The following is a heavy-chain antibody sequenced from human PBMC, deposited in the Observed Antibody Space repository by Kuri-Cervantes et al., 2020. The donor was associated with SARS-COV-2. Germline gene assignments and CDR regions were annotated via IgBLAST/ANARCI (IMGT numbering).Heavy chain of an antibody. CDR3: ARGPLGSYEFWSGYYHNYDY. V-gene: IGHV1-46*01. Sequence: ASVKVSCKASGYTFTSYYMHWVRQAPGQGLEWMGIINPSGGSTSYAQKFQGRVTMTRDTSTSTVYMELSSLRSEDTAVYYCARGPLGSYEFWSGYYHNYDYWGQGTLVTVSS. CDR1: GYTFTSYY. CDR2: INPSGGST. J-gene: IGHJ4*02. D-gene: IGHD3-3*01.